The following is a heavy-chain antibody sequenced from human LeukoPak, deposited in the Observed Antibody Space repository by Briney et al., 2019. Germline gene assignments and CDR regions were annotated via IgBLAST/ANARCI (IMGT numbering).Heavy chain of an antibody. Sequence: PSQTLSLTCAVSGGSINSGSYGWSWIRQPPGKGLEWIGYIYRSGSTLYNPSLKSRVSITIDKPKNQFSLKLNSVTAADTAFYFCARGGGFYGSGTTHFDYWGQGALVTVSS. J-gene: IGHJ4*02. V-gene: IGHV4-30-2*01. CDR1: GGSINSGSYG. CDR2: IYRSGST. CDR3: ARGGGFYGSGTTHFDY. D-gene: IGHD3-10*01.